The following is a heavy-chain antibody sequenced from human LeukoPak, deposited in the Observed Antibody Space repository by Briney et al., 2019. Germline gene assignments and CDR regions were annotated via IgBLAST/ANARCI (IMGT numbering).Heavy chain of an antibody. V-gene: IGHV1-2*06. CDR1: GYTFTGYY. J-gene: IGHJ4*02. D-gene: IGHD2-2*01. CDR3: ARDNLYRFGSHRCSSTSCSRFTGDY. Sequence: ASVKVSCKASGYTFTGYYMHWVRQAPGQGLEWMGRINPNSGGTNYAQKFQGRVTITADESTSTAYMELSSLRSEDTAVYYCARDNLYRFGSHRCSSTSCSRFTGDYWGQGTLVTVSS. CDR2: INPNSGGT.